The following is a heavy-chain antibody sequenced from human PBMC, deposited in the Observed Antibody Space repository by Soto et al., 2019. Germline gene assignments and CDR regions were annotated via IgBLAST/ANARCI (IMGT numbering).Heavy chain of an antibody. CDR2: ISYDGSNK. CDR3: ARDTLASNPPDY. D-gene: IGHD4-4*01. V-gene: IGHV3-30*03. CDR1: GFSFSSYG. Sequence: PGGSLRLSCAASGFSFSSYGMFWVRQAPGKGLEWVALISYDGSNKYYAGSVKGRFTISRDNSKNTLYLQMNSLRDEDTAVYYCARDTLASNPPDYWGQGTLVTVSS. J-gene: IGHJ4*02.